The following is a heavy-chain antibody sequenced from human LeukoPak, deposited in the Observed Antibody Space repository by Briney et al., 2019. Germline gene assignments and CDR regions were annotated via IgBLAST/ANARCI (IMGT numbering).Heavy chain of an antibody. CDR2: INGSGGST. Sequence: PGESLRLSCAASRFTFSSYAMSWVRQAPGKGLEWVSTINGSGGSTDYADSVKGRFTISRDNSKNTLYLQMNSLRAEDTAVYYCAKDLWTSVGASTHFDYWGQGTLVTVSS. CDR1: RFTFSSYA. D-gene: IGHD1-26*01. J-gene: IGHJ4*02. CDR3: AKDLWTSVGASTHFDY. V-gene: IGHV3-23*01.